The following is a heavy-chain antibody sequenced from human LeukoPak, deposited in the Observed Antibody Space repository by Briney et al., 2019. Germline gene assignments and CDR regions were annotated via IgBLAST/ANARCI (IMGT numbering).Heavy chain of an antibody. CDR1: GGSFSGYY. CDR2: INHSGST. V-gene: IGHV4-34*01. CDR3: ARVSIQLWLLFIDY. Sequence: SETLSLTCAVYGGSFSGYYWSWIRQPPGKGLEWIGEINHSGSTNYNPSLKSRVTISVDTSKNQFSLKLSSVTAADTAVYYCARVSIQLWLLFIDYWGQGTLVTVSS. J-gene: IGHJ4*02. D-gene: IGHD5-18*01.